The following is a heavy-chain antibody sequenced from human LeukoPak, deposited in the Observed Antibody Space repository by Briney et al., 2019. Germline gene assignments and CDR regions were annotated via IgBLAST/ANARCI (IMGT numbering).Heavy chain of an antibody. CDR3: ARSGEGDYYDSSGYYCALDY. CDR2: IIPIFGTA. J-gene: IGHJ4*02. V-gene: IGHV1-69*13. D-gene: IGHD3-22*01. Sequence: SVKVSCTASGGTFSSYAISWVRQAPGQGFEWMGGIIPIFGTANYAQKFQGRVTITADESTSTAYMELSSLRSEDTAVYYCARSGEGDYYDSSGYYCALDYWGQGTLVTVSS. CDR1: GGTFSSYA.